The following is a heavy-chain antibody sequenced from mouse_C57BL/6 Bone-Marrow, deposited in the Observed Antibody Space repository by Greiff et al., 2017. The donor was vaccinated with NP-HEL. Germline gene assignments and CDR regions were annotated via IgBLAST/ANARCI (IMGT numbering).Heavy chain of an antibody. D-gene: IGHD2-5*01. CDR2: IWPGGGT. Sequence: VQLVESGPGLVAPSPSLSISCTASGFTFTSYAISWVRQPPGKGLEWLGVIWPGGGTNYNSALKSRLSISTDNSKSQVFLKMNILQTNATARDYCARTRRYYSNYGGFDYWGQGTTLTVSS. J-gene: IGHJ2*01. CDR3: ARTRRYYSNYGGFDY. CDR1: GFTFTSYA. V-gene: IGHV2-9-1*01.